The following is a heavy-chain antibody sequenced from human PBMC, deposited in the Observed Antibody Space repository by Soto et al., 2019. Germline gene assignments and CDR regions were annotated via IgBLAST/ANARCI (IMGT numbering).Heavy chain of an antibody. CDR1: GFDFKTYA. J-gene: IGHJ1*01. CDR2: ISQTGGTS. V-gene: IGHV3-23*01. CDR3: ARSLEDYSTNNFYDP. D-gene: IGHD3-3*01. Sequence: GGSLRLSCVTSGFDFKTYAMTWIRHIPWKGLQWVSTISQTGGTSYYGDSVRGRFTISRDNSDNVLFLQMDALRIEDTAMYYCARSLEDYSTNNFYDPWGQGTLVTVSS.